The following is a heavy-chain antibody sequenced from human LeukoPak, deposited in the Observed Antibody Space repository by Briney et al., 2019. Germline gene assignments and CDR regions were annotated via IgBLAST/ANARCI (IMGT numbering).Heavy chain of an antibody. CDR1: GSTFSSYS. Sequence: GGSLRLSCAASGSTFSSYSMNWVRQAPGKGLEWVSSISSSSSYIYYADSVKGRFTISRDNAKNSLYLQMNSLRAEDTAVYYCARGFSTDFDYWGQGTLVTVSS. D-gene: IGHD2-2*01. V-gene: IGHV3-21*01. J-gene: IGHJ4*02. CDR3: ARGFSTDFDY. CDR2: ISSSSSYI.